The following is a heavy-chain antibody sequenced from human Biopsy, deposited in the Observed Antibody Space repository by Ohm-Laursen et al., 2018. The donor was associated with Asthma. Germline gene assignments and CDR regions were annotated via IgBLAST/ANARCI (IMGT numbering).Heavy chain of an antibody. J-gene: IGHJ4*02. D-gene: IGHD3-16*01. CDR3: ARRGGVRRYFDY. CDR1: GGSISSGAYY. V-gene: IGHV4-30-4*01. CDR2: IYYIGST. Sequence: SQTLSLTCTVSGGSISSGAYYWSWVRQPPGKGLEWIGYIYYIGSTYSNPSLKSRVAISLDTSKNQFSLKLSSVTAADTAVYFCARRGGVRRYFDYWGQGTLVTVSS.